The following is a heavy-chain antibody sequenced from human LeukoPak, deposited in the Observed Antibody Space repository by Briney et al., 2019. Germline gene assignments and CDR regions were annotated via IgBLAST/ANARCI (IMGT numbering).Heavy chain of an antibody. V-gene: IGHV4-34*01. D-gene: IGHD3-10*01. CDR2: INHSGST. CDR3: AREKLWFGELLYEEMDV. Sequence: SETLSLTCAVYGGSFSGYYWSWIRQPPGKGLEWIGEINHSGSTNYNPSLKSRVTILVDTSKNQFSLKLSSVTAADTAVYYCAREKLWFGELLYEEMDVWGKGTTVTVSS. J-gene: IGHJ6*04. CDR1: GGSFSGYY.